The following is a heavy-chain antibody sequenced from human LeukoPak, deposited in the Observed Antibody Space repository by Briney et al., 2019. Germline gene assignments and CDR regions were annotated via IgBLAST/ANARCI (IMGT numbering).Heavy chain of an antibody. D-gene: IGHD6-13*01. V-gene: IGHV4-59*01. CDR1: GGSISSYY. CDR3: ARSSERYSSSWYWYYGMDV. CDR2: IYYSGST. J-gene: IGHJ6*02. Sequence: PSETLSLTCTVSGGSISSYYWSWIRQPPGEGVEWIGYIYYSGSTNYNPSLKSRVTISVDTSKNQFSLKLSSVTAADTAVYYCARSSERYSSSWYWYYGMDVWGQGTTVTVSS.